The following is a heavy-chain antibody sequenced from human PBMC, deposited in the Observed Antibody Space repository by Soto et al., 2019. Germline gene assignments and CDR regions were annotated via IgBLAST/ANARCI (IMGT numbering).Heavy chain of an antibody. D-gene: IGHD6-19*01. J-gene: IGHJ4*02. CDR1: SDSISSFS. Sequence: QVQLQESGPGLVRPSGTLSLTCTVSSDSISSFSWIWIRQSPGKGLEWIGYTDYSGNTTYNPSLKSRVTISGDTSKNQFALRLRSVTAADTAVYYCASAVSDPLYYLDYWGQGTLVTVSS. CDR3: ASAVSDPLYYLDY. CDR2: TDYSGNT. V-gene: IGHV4-59*08.